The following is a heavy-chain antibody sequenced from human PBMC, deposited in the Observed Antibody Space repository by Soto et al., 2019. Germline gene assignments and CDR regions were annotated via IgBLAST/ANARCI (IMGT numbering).Heavy chain of an antibody. J-gene: IGHJ4*02. V-gene: IGHV4-59*08. D-gene: IGHD3-22*01. CDR1: GGSIRSFY. CDR3: ARLDHYYDNPGY. CDR2: IYYSGST. Sequence: SETLSLTCTVSGGSIRSFYWSWIRQPPGKGLEWIGYIYYSGSTNYNPSLKSRVTISVDTSRNQFSLKLSSVTAADTAVYYCARLDHYYDNPGYWGQGTLVTVS.